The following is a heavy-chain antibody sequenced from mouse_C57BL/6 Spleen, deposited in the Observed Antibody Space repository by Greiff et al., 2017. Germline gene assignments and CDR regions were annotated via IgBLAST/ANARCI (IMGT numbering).Heavy chain of an antibody. CDR3: ARGDSSGYSDSDY. CDR2: IYPGDGDT. Sequence: QVQLQQSGAELVKPGASVKISCKASGYAFSSYWMNWVKQRPGKGLEWIGQIYPGDGDTNYNGKFKGKATLTADKSSSTAYMQLSSLTSEDSAVYFCARGDSSGYSDSDYWGQGTTLTVSS. D-gene: IGHD3-2*02. J-gene: IGHJ2*01. V-gene: IGHV1-80*01. CDR1: GYAFSSYW.